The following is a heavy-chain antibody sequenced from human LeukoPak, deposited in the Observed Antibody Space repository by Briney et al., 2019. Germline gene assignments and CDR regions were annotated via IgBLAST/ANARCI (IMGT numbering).Heavy chain of an antibody. J-gene: IGHJ4*02. CDR1: GGSISSSSYY. CDR3: ARDLGSSDY. D-gene: IGHD6-6*01. Sequence: SETLSLTCTVSGGSISSSSYYWGWIRQPPGKGLEWIGSIYYSGSTYYNPSLKSRVTISVDTSKNQFSLKLSSVTAADTAVYYCARDLGSSDYWGQGTLVTVSS. CDR2: IYYSGST. V-gene: IGHV4-39*07.